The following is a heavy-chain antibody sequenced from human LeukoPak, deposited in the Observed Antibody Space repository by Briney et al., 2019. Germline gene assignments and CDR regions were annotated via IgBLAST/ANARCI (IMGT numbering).Heavy chain of an antibody. CDR1: GDSVSSNCAA. V-gene: IGHV6-1*01. D-gene: IGHD3-22*01. Sequence: SQTLSLTCAISGDSVSSNCAAWNWIRQSPSRGLEWLGRTYYRSKWYNDYAVSVKSRITINPDTSKNQFSLQLNSVTPEDTAVYYCARESTHYYDSSGYSRGLGYWGQGTLVTVSS. CDR3: ARESTHYYDSSGYSRGLGY. CDR2: TYYRSKWYN. J-gene: IGHJ4*02.